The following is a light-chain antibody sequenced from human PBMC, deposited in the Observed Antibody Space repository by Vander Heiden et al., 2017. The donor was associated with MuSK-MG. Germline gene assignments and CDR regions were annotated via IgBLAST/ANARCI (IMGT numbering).Light chain of an antibody. CDR3: QLRSNAPPGVT. CDR2: DAS. V-gene: IGKV3-11*01. Sequence: PGERATLSCRASQSVSSYLAWYQQKPGQAPRLLIYDASNRATGIPARFSGSGSGTDFTLTISSLEPEDFAVYYCQLRSNAPPGVTFGPGTKVDIK. J-gene: IGKJ3*01. CDR1: QSVSSY.